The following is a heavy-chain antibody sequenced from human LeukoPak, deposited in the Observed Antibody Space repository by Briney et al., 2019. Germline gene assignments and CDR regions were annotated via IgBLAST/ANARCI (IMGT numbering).Heavy chain of an antibody. CDR1: GYTFNSSY. V-gene: IGHV1-46*02. CDR3: ARAYYESSAYRHAVYFDY. D-gene: IGHD3-22*01. J-gene: IGHJ4*02. CDR2: INPSDDST. Sequence: ASVKVSCKASGYTFNSSYVHWVRQAPGQGLEWMGIINPSDDSTRYAQKFQGRVTMTKDTSTNTVYMHLSSLSSDDTAVYYCARAYYESSAYRHAVYFDYWGQGTLVTVSS.